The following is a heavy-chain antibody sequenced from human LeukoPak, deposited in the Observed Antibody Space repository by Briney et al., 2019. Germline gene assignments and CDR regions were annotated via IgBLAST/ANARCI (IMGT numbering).Heavy chain of an antibody. D-gene: IGHD3-10*01. CDR3: ARGLYYYGSGSYYDYYYYYGMDV. CDR2: ISSSSSYI. CDR1: GFTFSSYD. Sequence: GGSLRLSCAASGFTFSSYDMSWVRQAPGKGLEWVSSISSSSSYIYYADSVKGRFTISRDNAKNSLYLQMNSLRAEDTAVYYCARGLYYYGSGSYYDYYYYYGMDVWGQGTTVTVSS. V-gene: IGHV3-21*01. J-gene: IGHJ6*02.